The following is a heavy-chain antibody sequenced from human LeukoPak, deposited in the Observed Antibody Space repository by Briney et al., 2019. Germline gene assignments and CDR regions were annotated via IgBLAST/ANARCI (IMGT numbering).Heavy chain of an antibody. V-gene: IGHV3-9*01. CDR3: AKEFPSGWFDY. D-gene: IGHD1-26*01. Sequence: PGGSLRLSCAASGFTFDDYAMHWVRQAPGKGLEWVSGISWNSGSIGYADSVKGRFTISRDNAKNSLYLQMNSLRAEDTALYYCAKEFPSGWFDYWGQGTLVTVSS. CDR1: GFTFDDYA. CDR2: ISWNSGSI. J-gene: IGHJ5*01.